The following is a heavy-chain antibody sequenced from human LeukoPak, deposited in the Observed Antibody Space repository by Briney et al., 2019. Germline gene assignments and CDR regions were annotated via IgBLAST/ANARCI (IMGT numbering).Heavy chain of an antibody. CDR3: AKSPGDYVWGSYRYWSY. Sequence: GGSLRLSCAASGFTFSSYAMSWVRQAPGKGLEWVSAISGSGGSTYYADSVKGRFTISRENSKNTLYLQMNSLRAEDTAVYYCAKSPGDYVWGSYRYWSYWGQGTLVTVSS. J-gene: IGHJ4*02. CDR2: ISGSGGST. V-gene: IGHV3-23*01. D-gene: IGHD3-16*02. CDR1: GFTFSSYA.